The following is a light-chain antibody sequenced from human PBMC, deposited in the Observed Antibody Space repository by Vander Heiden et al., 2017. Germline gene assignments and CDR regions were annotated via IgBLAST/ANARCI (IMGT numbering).Light chain of an antibody. J-gene: IGKJ4*01. V-gene: IGKV3-15*01. CDR3: QLDNNWPPLT. Sequence: EIVMTQSPATLSVSPGERATLSCRASQSVSSNLAWYQQKPGQAPRLLIYGASTRATGIPARFSGSGYGTEFTLTISSLQSEDFAVYYCQLDNNWPPLTFGGGTKVEIK. CDR1: QSVSSN. CDR2: GAS.